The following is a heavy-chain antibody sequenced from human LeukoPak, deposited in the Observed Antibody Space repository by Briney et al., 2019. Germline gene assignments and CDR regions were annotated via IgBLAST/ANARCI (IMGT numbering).Heavy chain of an antibody. CDR2: IYHSGST. J-gene: IGHJ4*02. Sequence: SQTLSLTCTVSGGSISSGGYYWSWIRQPPGKGLEWIGYIYHSGSTYYNPSLKSRVTISVDRSKNQFSLKLSSVTAADTAVYYCARGYSSSWYYLPFDYWGQGTLVTVSS. CDR1: GGSISSGGYY. V-gene: IGHV4-30-2*01. CDR3: ARGYSSSWYYLPFDY. D-gene: IGHD6-13*01.